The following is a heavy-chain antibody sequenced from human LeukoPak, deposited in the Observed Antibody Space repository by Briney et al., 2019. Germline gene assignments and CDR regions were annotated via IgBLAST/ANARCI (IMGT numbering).Heavy chain of an antibody. CDR3: AGYVKSAESSCMDV. CDR2: INPNSGGT. J-gene: IGHJ6*01. Sequence: AASVKVSCKASGYTFTDYYMHWVRQVPGQGLEWMGWINPNSGGTNYAQKFQGRVTMTRDTSISTPYMELSRLRSDDTAVYYCAGYVKSAESSCMDVLGEGAS. CDR1: GYTFTDYY. D-gene: IGHD1-26*01. V-gene: IGHV1-2*02.